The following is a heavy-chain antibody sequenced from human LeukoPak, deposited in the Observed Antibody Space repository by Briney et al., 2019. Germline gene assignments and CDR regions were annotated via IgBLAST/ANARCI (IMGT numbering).Heavy chain of an antibody. J-gene: IGHJ4*02. V-gene: IGHV4-39*01. Sequence: SETLSLTCTVSGGSISSSSYYWGWIRQPPGKGPEWIGSIYYSGSTYYNPSLKSRVTISVDTSKNQFSLKLSSVTAADTAVYYCARQEWELLNFDYWGQGTLVTVSS. CDR3: ARQEWELLNFDY. CDR2: IYYSGST. CDR1: GGSISSSSYY. D-gene: IGHD1-26*01.